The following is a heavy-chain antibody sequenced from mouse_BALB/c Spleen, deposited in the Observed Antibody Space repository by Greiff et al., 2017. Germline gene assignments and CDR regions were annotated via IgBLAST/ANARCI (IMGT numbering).Heavy chain of an antibody. Sequence: QVQLQQPGAELVKPGASVKMSCKASGYTFTSYNMHWVKQTPGQGLEWIGAIYPGNGDTSYNQKFKGKATLTADKSSSTAYMQLSRLTTEDSAVYYCARDDVYWFAYWGQGTLVTVSA. CDR2: IYPGNGDT. V-gene: IGHV1-12*01. D-gene: IGHD2-3*01. CDR3: ARDDVYWFAY. J-gene: IGHJ3*01. CDR1: GYTFTSYN.